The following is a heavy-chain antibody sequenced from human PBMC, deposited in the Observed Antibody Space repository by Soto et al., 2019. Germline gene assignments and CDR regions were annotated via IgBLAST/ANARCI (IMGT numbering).Heavy chain of an antibody. CDR1: GGTFSSYA. CDR2: IIPIFGTA. CDR3: ARCQYNFRSGSYYYAMEV. D-gene: IGHD3-3*01. J-gene: IGHJ6*02. V-gene: IGHV1-69*13. Sequence: AASVKVSCKASGGTFSSYAISWVRQAPGQGLEWRRGIIPIFGTANYAQKFLGRVTIIADECTSRAFKVLRSVTTADEAVYYYARCQYNFRSGSYYYAMEVWGQGTKVTVSS.